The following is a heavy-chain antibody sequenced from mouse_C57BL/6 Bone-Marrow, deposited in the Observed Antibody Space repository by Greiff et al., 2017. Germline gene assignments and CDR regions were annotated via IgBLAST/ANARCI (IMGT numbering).Heavy chain of an antibody. CDR3: ARDYGSPWFAY. V-gene: IGHV1-52*01. Sequence: QVQLQQPGAELVKPGASVKMSCKASGYTFTSYWITWVKQRPIQGLEWIGNIDPSDSETHYNQKFKDKATLTVDKSSSTAYMQLSSLTSEDSAVYYCARDYGSPWFAYWGQGTLVTVSA. CDR1: GYTFTSYW. CDR2: IDPSDSET. J-gene: IGHJ3*01. D-gene: IGHD1-1*01.